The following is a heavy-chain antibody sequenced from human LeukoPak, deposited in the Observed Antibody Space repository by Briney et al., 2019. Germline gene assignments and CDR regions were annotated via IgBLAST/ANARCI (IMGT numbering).Heavy chain of an antibody. CDR2: ISGSGGST. CDR1: GFTFSSYA. D-gene: IGHD3-22*01. Sequence: GGSLRLSCAASGFTFSSYAMSWVRQAPGKGLEWVSAISGSGGSTYYADSVKGRFTISRDNSKNTLYLQMNSLRAEDTAVYYCAKAPQVSYYYDSSGYSDYWGQGTLVTVSS. J-gene: IGHJ4*02. CDR3: AKAPQVSYYYDSSGYSDY. V-gene: IGHV3-23*01.